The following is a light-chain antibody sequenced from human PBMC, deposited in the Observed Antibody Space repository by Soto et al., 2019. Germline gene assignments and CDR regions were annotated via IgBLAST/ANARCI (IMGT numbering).Light chain of an antibody. J-gene: IGLJ2*01. CDR1: SSNIGADYD. Sequence: QAVVTQPPSVSGAPGQRVTISCTGSSSNIGADYDVFWYQQLPGTAPKLLIYGNTNRPSGVPDRFSGSKSGTSASLAITGLQAEDEADYYCQSYDRSLSGHVVFGGGTKVTVL. V-gene: IGLV1-40*01. CDR2: GNT. CDR3: QSYDRSLSGHVV.